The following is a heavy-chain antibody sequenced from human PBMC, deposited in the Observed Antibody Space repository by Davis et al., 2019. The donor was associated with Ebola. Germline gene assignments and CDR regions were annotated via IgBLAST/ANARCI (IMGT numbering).Heavy chain of an antibody. CDR2: IYYSGST. CDR1: GGSISSGDYY. CDR3: ARGQGLYFWSGLIDY. D-gene: IGHD3-3*01. Sequence: PSETLSLTCTVSGGSISSGDYYWSWIRQPPGKGLEWIGYIYYSGSTYYNPSLKSRVTISVDTSKNQFSLKLSSVTAADTAVYYCARGQGLYFWSGLIDYWGQGTLVTVSS. V-gene: IGHV4-30-4*08. J-gene: IGHJ4*02.